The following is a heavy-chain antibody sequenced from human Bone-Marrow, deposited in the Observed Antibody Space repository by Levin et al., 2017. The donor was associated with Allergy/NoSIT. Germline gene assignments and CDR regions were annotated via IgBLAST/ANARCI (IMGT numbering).Heavy chain of an antibody. D-gene: IGHD3-10*01. CDR1: EFPFRKYA. CDR3: AKVALDPYYYNSGSYDYFDY. V-gene: IGHV3-23*01. CDR2: ISGSANIT. J-gene: IGHJ4*02. Sequence: PGGSLRLSCAASEFPFRKYAMTWVRQAPGKGLEWVSGISGSANITDYADSVKGRFTISRDNSKNTLYLQMNSLRVEDTALYYCAKVALDPYYYNSGSYDYFDYWGQGALVTVSS.